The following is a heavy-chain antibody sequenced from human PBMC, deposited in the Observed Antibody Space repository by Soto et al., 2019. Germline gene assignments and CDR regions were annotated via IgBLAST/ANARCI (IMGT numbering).Heavy chain of an antibody. CDR2: IYYSGST. D-gene: IGHD1-26*01. J-gene: IGHJ6*01. Sequence: WILQTKRKGLEWVGYIYYSGSTTYNPSLKSRLTISVDTSKYQFSLKLRSVTAADTAVYYCSRDLYEWEIRGRYNGMDVRRQGSTVIVS. CDR3: SRDLYEWEIRGRYNGMDV. V-gene: IGHV4-59*12.